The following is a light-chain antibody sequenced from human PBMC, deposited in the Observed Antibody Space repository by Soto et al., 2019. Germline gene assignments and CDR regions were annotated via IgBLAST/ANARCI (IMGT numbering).Light chain of an antibody. CDR2: QDS. CDR3: QVWDSSTVYV. CDR1: KCGDKY. Sequence: SYELTQPPSVSVSPGQTASITCPGDKCGDKYACWYQQKPGQSHVLVTYQDSTRPSAIADLFSGSNSGNTATLTISGTQAMDEAADYWQVWDSSTVYVFGTGTKLTVL. J-gene: IGLJ1*01. V-gene: IGLV3-1*01.